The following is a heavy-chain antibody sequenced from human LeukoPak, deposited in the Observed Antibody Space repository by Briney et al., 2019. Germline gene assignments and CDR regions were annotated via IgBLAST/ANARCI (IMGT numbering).Heavy chain of an antibody. CDR1: GGSISSGGYY. Sequence: SQTLSLTCTVSGGSISSGGYYWSWIRQPPGKGLEWIGYIYYSGSTYYNPSLKSRVTISVDTSKNQFSLKLSSVTAADTAMYYCARGGSSWYFDYWGQGTLVTVSS. J-gene: IGHJ4*02. CDR3: ARGGSSWYFDY. CDR2: IYYSGST. D-gene: IGHD6-13*01. V-gene: IGHV4-30-4*08.